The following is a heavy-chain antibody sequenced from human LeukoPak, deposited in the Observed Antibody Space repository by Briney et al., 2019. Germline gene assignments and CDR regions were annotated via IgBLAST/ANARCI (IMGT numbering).Heavy chain of an antibody. CDR1: GYTFTSYG. J-gene: IGHJ4*02. CDR2: ISAYNGNT. CDR3: AREAAGMTTVDY. Sequence: ASVKVSCKASGYTFTSYGISWVRQAPGQGLEWMGWISAYNGNTNYAQKLQGRVTMTTDKSTSTAYMELRSLRSDDTAVYYCAREAAGMTTVDYWGQGTLVTVSS. V-gene: IGHV1-18*01. D-gene: IGHD4-4*01.